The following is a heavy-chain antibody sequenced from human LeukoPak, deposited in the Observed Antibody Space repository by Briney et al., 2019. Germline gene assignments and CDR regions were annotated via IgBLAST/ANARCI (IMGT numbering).Heavy chain of an antibody. CDR2: IYSRGTT. CDR3: ARDSGTTGEVKFDP. J-gene: IGHJ5*02. Sequence: PSETLSLTCTVSGYSISSGYYWGWIRQPPGKGLEWIGSIYSRGTTYNPSLKDRVTMSADTSRNHVSLTLNSVTAADTAVYYCARDSGTTGEVKFDPWGQGTLVTVSS. CDR1: GYSISSGYY. D-gene: IGHD3-10*01. V-gene: IGHV4-38-2*02.